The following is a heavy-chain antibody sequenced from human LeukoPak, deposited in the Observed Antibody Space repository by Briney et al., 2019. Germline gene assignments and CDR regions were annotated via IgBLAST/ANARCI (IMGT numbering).Heavy chain of an antibody. D-gene: IGHD3-22*01. CDR3: AGGRTSYYDSHDAFDV. J-gene: IGHJ3*01. Sequence: PGGSLRLSCAAAGFTFSTYRIDWVRQAPGEGLEWVSSISRSSNYIYYADSVKGRFTVSRDNAKNSVYLQMSSLRAEDTAMYYCAGGRTSYYDSHDAFDVWGQGTLVTVSS. CDR1: GFTFSTYR. CDR2: ISRSSNYI. V-gene: IGHV3-21*01.